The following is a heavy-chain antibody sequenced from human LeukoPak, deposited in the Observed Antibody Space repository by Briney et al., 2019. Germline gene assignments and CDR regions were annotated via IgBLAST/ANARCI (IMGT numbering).Heavy chain of an antibody. D-gene: IGHD3-10*01. CDR1: GGSISSSSYY. CDR2: VHYSGSI. Sequence: KSSETLSLTCTVSGGSISSSSYYWAWIRQPPGKGLEWIGSVHYSGSIYYNPSLKSRATLSLDTSKNQFSLKLSSVTAADTAVYYCARSDGYGLVGIWGQGTMVTVSS. V-gene: IGHV4-39*07. J-gene: IGHJ3*02. CDR3: ARSDGYGLVGI.